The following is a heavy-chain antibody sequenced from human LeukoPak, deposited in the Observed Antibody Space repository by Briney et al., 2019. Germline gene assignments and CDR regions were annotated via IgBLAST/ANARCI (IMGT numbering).Heavy chain of an antibody. CDR2: IYTSGST. Sequence: SQTLSLTCTVSGGSISSGGYYWSWIRQPAGKGLEWIGRIYTSGSTNYNPSLKSRVTMSVDTSKNQFSLKLSSVTAADTAVYYRARSEGTVILDYWGQGTLVTVSS. CDR1: GGSISSGGYY. V-gene: IGHV4-61*02. D-gene: IGHD2-21*01. J-gene: IGHJ4*02. CDR3: ARSEGTVILDY.